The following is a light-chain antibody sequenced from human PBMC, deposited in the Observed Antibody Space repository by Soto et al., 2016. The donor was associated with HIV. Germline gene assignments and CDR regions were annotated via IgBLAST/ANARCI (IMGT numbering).Light chain of an antibody. CDR2: KVS. V-gene: IGKV1-5*03. CDR3: QQYNTPPWT. CDR1: QSVNDW. J-gene: IGKJ1*01. Sequence: DIQLTQSPSTLSAAVGDRVTITCRASQSVNDWLAWHQQKPGTPPSLLIYKVSTLESGVPSRFSGVGFGTDFTLTISTLQPEDSAIYYCQQYNTPPWTFGQGTKVEI.